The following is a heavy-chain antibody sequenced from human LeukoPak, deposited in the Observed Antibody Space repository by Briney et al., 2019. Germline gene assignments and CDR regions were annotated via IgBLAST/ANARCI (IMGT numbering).Heavy chain of an antibody. Sequence: ASVKVSCKASGYTFTSYGISWVRQAPGQGLEWMGWISAYNGNTNYAQKLQGRVTMTTDTPTSTAYTELRSLRSDDTAVYYCARDSDGGYTYYYYGMDVWGQGTTVTVSS. D-gene: IGHD5-12*01. V-gene: IGHV1-18*01. CDR2: ISAYNGNT. CDR3: ARDSDGGYTYYYYGMDV. CDR1: GYTFTSYG. J-gene: IGHJ6*02.